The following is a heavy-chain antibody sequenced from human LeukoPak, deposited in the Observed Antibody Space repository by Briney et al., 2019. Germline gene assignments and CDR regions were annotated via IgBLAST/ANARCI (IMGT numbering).Heavy chain of an antibody. CDR2: IYYSGST. V-gene: IGHV4-59*01. J-gene: IGHJ6*04. CDR1: GGSISSYY. Sequence: NSSETLSLTCTVSGGSISSYYWSWIRQPPGKGLEWIGYIYYSGSTNYNPSLKSRVTMSVDTSKNQFSLKLSSVTAADTAVYYCAAEGTGTTKRDVWGKGTTVAVSS. CDR3: AAEGTGTTKRDV. D-gene: IGHD1-1*01.